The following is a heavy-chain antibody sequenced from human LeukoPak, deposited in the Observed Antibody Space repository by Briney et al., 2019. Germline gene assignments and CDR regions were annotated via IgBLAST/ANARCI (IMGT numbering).Heavy chain of an antibody. CDR2: IYSGGSI. D-gene: IGHD4-17*01. J-gene: IGHJ3*02. CDR3: ARGSRVTTRLDAFDI. Sequence: ETLSLTCTVSGGSISSYYWSWIRQPPGKGLEWVSTIYSGGSIYYADSVKGRFTISRDNSKNTLYLQMNSLRAEDTAVYYCARGSRVTTRLDAFDIWGQGTMVTVSS. V-gene: IGHV3-53*01. CDR1: GGSISSYY.